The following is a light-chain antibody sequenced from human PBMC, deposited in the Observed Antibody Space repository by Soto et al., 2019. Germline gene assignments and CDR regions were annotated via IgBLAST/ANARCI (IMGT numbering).Light chain of an antibody. V-gene: IGKV3-20*01. Sequence: EIVLTQSPGTLSLSPGERATLSCRASQSVSSSYLVWYQQKPGQAPRLLIYGASSRATGIPDRFSGSGSGTDFTLTISRLEPEDFAVYYCQQYGSSPTYTFGQGTKLEIK. CDR1: QSVSSSY. CDR2: GAS. J-gene: IGKJ2*01. CDR3: QQYGSSPTYT.